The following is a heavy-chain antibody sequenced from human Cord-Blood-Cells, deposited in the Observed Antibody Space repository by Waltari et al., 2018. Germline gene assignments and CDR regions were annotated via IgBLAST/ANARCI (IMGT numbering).Heavy chain of an antibody. J-gene: IGHJ6*02. D-gene: IGHD3-9*01. CDR2: FDPEDGET. Sequence: QVQLVQSGAEVKKPGASVKVSCKVSGYTLTELSMHWVRPAPGKGSEWMGGFDPEDGETIYAQKFQGRVTMTEDTSTDTAYMELSSLRSEDTAVYYCATGRKPDDILTISYYYGMEVWGQGTTVTVSS. CDR1: GYTLTELS. CDR3: ATGRKPDDILTISYYYGMEV. V-gene: IGHV1-24*01.